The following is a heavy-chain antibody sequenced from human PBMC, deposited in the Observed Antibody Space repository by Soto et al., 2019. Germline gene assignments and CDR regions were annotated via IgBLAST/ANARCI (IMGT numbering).Heavy chain of an antibody. Sequence: EASVKVSCKASGYTFTSYGINWVRQAPGQGLEWMGWISAYNGNTNYAQKLQGRVTVTTDTSTSTAYMELRSLRSDDTAVYYCARIQTGLFGAYSSGSNYYCFDPWGQGTLVTVSS. D-gene: IGHD6-19*01. CDR2: ISAYNGNT. V-gene: IGHV1-18*04. CDR1: GYTFTSYG. CDR3: ARIQTGLFGAYSSGSNYYCFDP. J-gene: IGHJ5*02.